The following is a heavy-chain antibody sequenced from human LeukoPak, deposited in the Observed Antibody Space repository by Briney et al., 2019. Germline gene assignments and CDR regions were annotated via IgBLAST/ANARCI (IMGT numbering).Heavy chain of an antibody. CDR3: AKPPTPIGPPEYSQH. CDR2: ISGSGGST. D-gene: IGHD3-16*02. CDR1: GFTFSSYA. V-gene: IGHV3-23*01. Sequence: GSLRLSCAASGFTFSSYAMSWVRQAPGKGLEWVSAISGSGGSTYYADSVKGRFTISRDNSKNTLYLQMNSLRAEDTAVYYCAKPPTPIGPPEYSQHGGRGTLVTVPS. J-gene: IGHJ1*01.